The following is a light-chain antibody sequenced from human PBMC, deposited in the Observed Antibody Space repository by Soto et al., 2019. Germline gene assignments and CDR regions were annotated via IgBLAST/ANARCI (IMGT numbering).Light chain of an antibody. CDR3: QQYNNWPRT. J-gene: IGKJ1*01. CDR1: QSVSSN. V-gene: IGKV3-15*01. CDR2: GAS. Sequence: EIVMTQYPATLSVSPGERDTLSCRASQSVSSNLAWYQQKPGQSPRLLIYGASTRATGIPARFSGSGSGTEFTLTISSLQSEDFAVYYCQQYNNWPRTVGQGTKVDIK.